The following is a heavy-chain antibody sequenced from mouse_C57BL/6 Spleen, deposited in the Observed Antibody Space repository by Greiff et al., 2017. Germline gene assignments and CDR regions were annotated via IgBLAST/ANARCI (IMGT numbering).Heavy chain of an antibody. Sequence: QVQLQQSGPELVKPGASVKISCKASGYSFTSYYIHWVKQRPGQGLEWIGWIYPGSGNTKYNEKFKGKATLTADTSSSTAYMQRSRLTSEDSAVYSCTRVGYYWYFDVWGTGTTVTVSS. J-gene: IGHJ1*03. CDR1: GYSFTSYY. V-gene: IGHV1-66*01. D-gene: IGHD2-2*01. CDR2: IYPGSGNT. CDR3: TRVGYYWYFDV.